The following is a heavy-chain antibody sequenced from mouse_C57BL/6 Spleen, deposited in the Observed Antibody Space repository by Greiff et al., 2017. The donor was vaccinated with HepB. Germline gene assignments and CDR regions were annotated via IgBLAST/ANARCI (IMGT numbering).Heavy chain of an antibody. J-gene: IGHJ4*01. CDR1: GYTFTDYN. Sequence: EVQLQQFGPELVKPGASVKIPCKASGYTFTDYNMDWVKQSHGKSLEWIGDINPNNGGTIYNQKFKGKATLTVDKSSSTAYMELRSLTSEDTAVYYCARGGLDGNYYYYAMDYWGQGTSVTVSS. CDR2: INPNNGGT. D-gene: IGHD2-1*01. V-gene: IGHV1-18*01. CDR3: ARGGLDGNYYYYAMDY.